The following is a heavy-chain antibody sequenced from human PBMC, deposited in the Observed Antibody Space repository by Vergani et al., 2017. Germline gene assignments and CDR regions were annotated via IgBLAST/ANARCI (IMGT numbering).Heavy chain of an antibody. Sequence: QVQLVESGGGVVQPGRSLRLSCAASGFTFSSYGMHWVRQARGKGLEWVAVIWYDGSNKYYADSVKGRFTISRDNSKNTLYLQMNILRAEDTAVYYCARDRTAGQHHLGMDVWGQGTTVTVSS. CDR2: IWYDGSNK. CDR3: ARDRTAGQHHLGMDV. J-gene: IGHJ6*02. D-gene: IGHD6-19*01. CDR1: GFTFSSYG. V-gene: IGHV3-33*01.